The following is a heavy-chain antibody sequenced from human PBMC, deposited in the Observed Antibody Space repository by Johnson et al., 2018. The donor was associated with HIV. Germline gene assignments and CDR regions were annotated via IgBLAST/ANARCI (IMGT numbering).Heavy chain of an antibody. CDR2: ISYDGSNK. Sequence: QVQLLESGGGVVQPGRSLRLSCAASGFTFSSYALHWVRQAPGKGLEWVTVISYDGSNKYYADSVKGRFTISRDNSKNTLYLQMNSRRVEDTAVYYCARVEQLGAFDIWGQGTMVTVSS. CDR1: GFTFSSYA. V-gene: IGHV3-30*04. CDR3: ARVEQLGAFDI. J-gene: IGHJ3*02. D-gene: IGHD6-6*01.